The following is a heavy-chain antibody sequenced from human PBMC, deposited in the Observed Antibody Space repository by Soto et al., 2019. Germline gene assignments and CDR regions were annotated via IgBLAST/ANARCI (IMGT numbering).Heavy chain of an antibody. CDR1: GFSLSTSGVG. CDR3: ARRPPGNLPYFDS. V-gene: IGHV2-5*02. D-gene: IGHD1-1*01. Sequence: QITLQESGPTLVKPTQTLTLTCSVSGFSLSTSGVGVGWIRQSPGKALEWLALIYWDDDKRYRPSLKDRLIITKDTSKNQVVLSMTNVGPVGTATYYCARRPPGNLPYFDSWGQGTLVTVSS. CDR2: IYWDDDK. J-gene: IGHJ4*02.